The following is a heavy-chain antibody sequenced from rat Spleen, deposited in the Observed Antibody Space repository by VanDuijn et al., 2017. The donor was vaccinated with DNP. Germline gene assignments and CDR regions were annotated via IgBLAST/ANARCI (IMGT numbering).Heavy chain of an antibody. D-gene: IGHD1-4*01. CDR3: GRHNYPGIIDYFDH. Sequence: EVPLVESGGGLVQPGRSLKLSCTASGFTFSNYDMAWVRQAPTKGLEWVATITNSGGSIDYRDSVKGRFTVSRDNAKSSLYLQMDSLRSEDTATYYCGRHNYPGIIDYFDHWGQGVMVTVSS. J-gene: IGHJ2*01. V-gene: IGHV5-25*01. CDR1: GFTFSNYD. CDR2: ITNSGGSI.